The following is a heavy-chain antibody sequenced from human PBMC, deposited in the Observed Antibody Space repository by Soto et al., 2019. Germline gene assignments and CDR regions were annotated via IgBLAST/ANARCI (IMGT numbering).Heavy chain of an antibody. CDR1: GFTFSSYW. J-gene: IGHJ4*02. CDR3: ARGYGSGYVTTPSTGLDY. Sequence: RLSCAASGFTFSSYWMHWVRQAPGKGLVWVSRINSDGSSTSYADSVKGRFTISRDNAKNTLYLQMNSLRAEDTAVYYCARGYGSGYVTTPSTGLDYWGQGTLVTVSS. CDR2: INSDGSST. V-gene: IGHV3-74*01. D-gene: IGHD3-22*01.